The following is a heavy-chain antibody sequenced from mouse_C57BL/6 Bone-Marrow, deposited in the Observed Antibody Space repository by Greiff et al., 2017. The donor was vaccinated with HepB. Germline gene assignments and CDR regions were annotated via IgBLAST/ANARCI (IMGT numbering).Heavy chain of an antibody. V-gene: IGHV2-2*01. CDR1: GFSLTSYG. CDR2: IWSGGST. J-gene: IGHJ4*01. D-gene: IGHD2-2*01. CDR3: AREGSTMVTTGIGGAMDY. Sequence: VKLMESGPGLVQPSQSLSITCTVSGFSLTSYGVHWVRQSPGKGLEWLGVIWSGGSTDYNAAFISRLSISKDNSKSQVFFKMNSLQADDTAIYYCAREGSTMVTTGIGGAMDYWGQGTSVTVSS.